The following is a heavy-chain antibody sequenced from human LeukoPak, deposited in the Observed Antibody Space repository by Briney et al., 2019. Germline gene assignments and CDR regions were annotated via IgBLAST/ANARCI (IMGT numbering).Heavy chain of an antibody. J-gene: IGHJ4*02. CDR3: AREDREVVPAAIVG. V-gene: IGHV4-31*03. CDR1: GVSISSGGYY. Sequence: ASETLSLTCTVSGVSISSGGYYWSWIRQHPGKGLEWIGYIYYSGSTYYNPSLKSRVTISVDTSKNQFSLKMSSVTAADTAVYYCAREDREVVPAAIVGWGQGTLVTVSS. CDR2: IYYSGST. D-gene: IGHD2-2*01.